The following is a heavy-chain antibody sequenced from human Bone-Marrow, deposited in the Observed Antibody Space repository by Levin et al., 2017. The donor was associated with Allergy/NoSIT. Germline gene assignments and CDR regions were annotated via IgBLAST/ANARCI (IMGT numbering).Heavy chain of an antibody. J-gene: IGHJ3*01. CDR3: ASRGGEMPSTWSKIDL. Sequence: PGASVKVSCSASGFTFAGFFVHWVRQAPGQGLEWMGRINPNTGGTNYAQKFQGRISMSRDTSFTAVHLHLGSLSSDDTAVYFCASRGGEMPSTWSKIDLWGQGTMVIVSS. CDR2: INPNTGGT. V-gene: IGHV1-2*06. D-gene: IGHD3-16*01. CDR1: GFTFAGFF.